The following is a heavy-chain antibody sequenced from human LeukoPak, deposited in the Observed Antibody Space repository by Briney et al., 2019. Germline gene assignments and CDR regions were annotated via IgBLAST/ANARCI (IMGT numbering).Heavy chain of an antibody. Sequence: SQTLSLTCAISGDSVSNNIAAWTWIRQSPSRGLEWLGRTYYRSKWYNDYAVSVRGRITVNPDTSKNQFSLQLNSVTPEDTAVYYCTRGGQGDGYSADEAFDLWGQGTMVTVSS. D-gene: IGHD5-24*01. V-gene: IGHV6-1*01. CDR3: TRGGQGDGYSADEAFDL. CDR2: TYYRSKWYN. J-gene: IGHJ3*01. CDR1: GDSVSNNIAA.